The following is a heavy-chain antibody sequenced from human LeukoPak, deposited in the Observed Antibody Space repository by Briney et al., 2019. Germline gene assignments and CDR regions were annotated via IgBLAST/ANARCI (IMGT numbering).Heavy chain of an antibody. D-gene: IGHD2-2*01. CDR1: GYTFTGYY. J-gene: IGHJ4*02. CDR3: ARDVRVPAAGTPGY. CDR2: INPNSGST. Sequence: GASVRVSCKASGYTFTGYYMHWVRQAPGQGLEWMGWINPNSGSTNYAQKFQGRVTMTRDTSISTAYMELSRLRSDDTAVYYCARDVRVPAAGTPGYWGQGTLVTVSS. V-gene: IGHV1-2*02.